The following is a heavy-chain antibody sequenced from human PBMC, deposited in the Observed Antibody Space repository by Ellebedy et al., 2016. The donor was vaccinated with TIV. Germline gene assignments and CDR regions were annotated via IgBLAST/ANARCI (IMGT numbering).Heavy chain of an antibody. CDR1: GGSVSSGSYY. D-gene: IGHD3-22*01. CDR3: ARQRKRGYYDSSGAFDY. J-gene: IGHJ4*02. CDR2: IYYSGST. Sequence: SETLSLXXTVSGGSVSSGSYYWSWIRQPPGKGLEWIGYIYYSGSTNFNPSLKSRVTVSVDTSKNQFSLKLSSVTAADTAVYYCARQRKRGYYDSSGAFDYWGQGTLVTVSS. V-gene: IGHV4-61*01.